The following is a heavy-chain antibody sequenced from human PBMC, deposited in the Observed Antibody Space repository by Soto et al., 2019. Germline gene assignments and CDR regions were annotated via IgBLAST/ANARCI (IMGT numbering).Heavy chain of an antibody. CDR3: ATDWAGTNTLYGLDV. CDR1: GGSISSGSYY. J-gene: IGHJ6*02. Sequence: QVQLQESGPGLVKPSQTLSLTCTVSGGSISSGSYYWGWIRQHPGKGLEWIGYISHSGSTYYNPSLNSRVTISADTSKNQFSLKLSSVTAADTAVYYCATDWAGTNTLYGLDVWGRGTTVTVSS. D-gene: IGHD6-19*01. CDR2: ISHSGST. V-gene: IGHV4-31*03.